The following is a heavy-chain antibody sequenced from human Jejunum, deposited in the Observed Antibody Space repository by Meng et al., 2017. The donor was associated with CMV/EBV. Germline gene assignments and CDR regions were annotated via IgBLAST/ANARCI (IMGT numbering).Heavy chain of an antibody. CDR1: GGSISSGDYY. Sequence: VSGGSISSGDYYWSWIRQPPGKGLEWIGYIYYSGSTYYNPSLKSRVTISVDTSKNQFSLKLSSVTAADTAVYYCARVDGYSRFDYWGQGSLVTVSS. D-gene: IGHD5-24*01. CDR2: IYYSGST. J-gene: IGHJ4*02. CDR3: ARVDGYSRFDY. V-gene: IGHV4-30-4*08.